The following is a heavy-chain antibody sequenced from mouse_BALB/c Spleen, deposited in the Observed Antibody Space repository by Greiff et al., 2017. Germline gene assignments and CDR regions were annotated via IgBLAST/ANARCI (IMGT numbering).Heavy chain of an antibody. CDR3: ARCITTVVAYWYFDV. CDR1: GYSITSGYS. J-gene: IGHJ1*01. D-gene: IGHD1-1*01. V-gene: IGHV3-1*02. CDR2: IHYSGST. Sequence: EVKLQESGPDLVKPSQSLSLTCTVTGYSITSGYSWHWIRQFPGNKLEWMGYIHYSGSTNYNPSLKSRISITRDTSKNQFFLQLNSVTTEDTATYYCARCITTVVAYWYFDVWGAGTTVTVSS.